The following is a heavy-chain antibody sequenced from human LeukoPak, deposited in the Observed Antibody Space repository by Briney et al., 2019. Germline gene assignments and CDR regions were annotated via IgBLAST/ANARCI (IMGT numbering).Heavy chain of an antibody. D-gene: IGHD3-16*02. CDR2: IAAYNGLT. CDR3: ARSYGLEADY. J-gene: IGHJ4*02. Sequence: RASVMVSCKASGYTFTGYGIAWVRQAPGEGLELVGWIAAYNGLTNYAQNLQDRLTLTRDISTTTAFMELRNLTSDDTAIYFCARSYGLEADYWGRGTLVTVSS. V-gene: IGHV1-18*01. CDR1: GYTFTGYG.